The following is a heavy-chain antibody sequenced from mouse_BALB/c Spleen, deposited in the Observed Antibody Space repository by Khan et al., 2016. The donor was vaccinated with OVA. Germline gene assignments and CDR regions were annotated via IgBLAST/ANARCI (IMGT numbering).Heavy chain of an antibody. CDR1: GFTFRNYA. V-gene: IGHV5-9-3*01. D-gene: IGHD1-1*01. CDR3: ARDLFTTVVATPFAY. Sequence: EVELVESGGDLVKPGGSLKLSCAASGFTFRNYAMSWVRQTPAKRLEWVATISSGGSYTYYPDSVQGRFTISRDNAKNTLYLQMSSLRSEDTAIFYCARDLFTTVVATPFAYWGQGTLVTVSA. CDR2: ISSGGSYT. J-gene: IGHJ3*01.